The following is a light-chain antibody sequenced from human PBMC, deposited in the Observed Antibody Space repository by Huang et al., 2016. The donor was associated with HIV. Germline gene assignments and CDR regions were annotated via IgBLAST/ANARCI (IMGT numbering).Light chain of an antibody. J-gene: IGKJ1*01. CDR3: QQYYSSPQT. CDR1: QSVYYSSTSKDY. Sequence: DIIMTQSPDSLAVSLGERATLNCRSSQSVYYSSTSKDYMAWFQQKPGQPPRLLLFWASTREAGVPDRFTGSGAGTHFTLTIASLEAEDAAIYDYQQYYSSPQTFGQGTRVEVK. CDR2: WAS. V-gene: IGKV4-1*01.